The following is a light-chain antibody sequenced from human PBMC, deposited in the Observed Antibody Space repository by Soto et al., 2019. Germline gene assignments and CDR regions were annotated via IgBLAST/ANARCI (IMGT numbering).Light chain of an antibody. V-gene: IGKV3-15*01. CDR3: QQYGSSSGT. Sequence: EIVMTQSPATLSVSPGERATLSCRASQSVSSSYLAWYQHKPGQAPRLLIYGASTRATGVPARFSGSGSGTDFTLTISSLQAEDVAVYYCQQYGSSSGTFGQGTKVDIK. J-gene: IGKJ2*01. CDR2: GAS. CDR1: QSVSSSY.